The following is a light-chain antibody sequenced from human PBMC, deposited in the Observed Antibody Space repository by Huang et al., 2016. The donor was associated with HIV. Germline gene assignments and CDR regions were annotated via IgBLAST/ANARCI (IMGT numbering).Light chain of an antibody. Sequence: EIVMTQSPGTLSVSPGDRATLSCRASQSVSSNLAWYQQKPGQAPRLRIYGASTRATGIPARFSGSGSGTEFTLTISSLQSEDSAVYYCQQYNNWPRTFGQGTKVEIK. J-gene: IGKJ1*01. CDR3: QQYNNWPRT. CDR2: GAS. V-gene: IGKV3-15*01. CDR1: QSVSSN.